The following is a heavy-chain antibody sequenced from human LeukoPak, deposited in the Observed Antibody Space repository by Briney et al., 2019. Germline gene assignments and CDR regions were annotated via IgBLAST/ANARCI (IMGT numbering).Heavy chain of an antibody. Sequence: SETLSLTCTVSGGSVSSGSYDWSWIRQPPGKGLEWIGCIYYSGSTNYNPSLKSRVTISLDTSKNQFSLKLNSVTAADTAVYYCASAPNVRYFDYWGQGTLVTVSS. J-gene: IGHJ4*02. CDR3: ASAPNVRYFDY. CDR1: GGSVSSGSYD. CDR2: IYYSGST. V-gene: IGHV4-61*01.